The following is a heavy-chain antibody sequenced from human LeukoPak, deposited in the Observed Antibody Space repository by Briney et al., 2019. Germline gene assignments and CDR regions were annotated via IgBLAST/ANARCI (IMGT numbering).Heavy chain of an antibody. D-gene: IGHD2-2*01. CDR3: AKAQLRIDYFEY. Sequence: GGSLSFSCAASGFTFCSYDLSWVRQAQGMGLECVAAINMGVGSSYHADSVKGRFTMSRDNCKNTLYLQMNSLRDEDTAVYYCAKAQLRIDYFEYWGQGTLVTVSS. CDR2: INMGVGSS. V-gene: IGHV3-23*01. J-gene: IGHJ4*02. CDR1: GFTFCSYD.